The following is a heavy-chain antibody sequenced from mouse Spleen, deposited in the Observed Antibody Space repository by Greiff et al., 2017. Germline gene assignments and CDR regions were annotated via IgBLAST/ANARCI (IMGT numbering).Heavy chain of an antibody. CDR3: ARHWDEYDAWFAY. V-gene: IGHV5-9*04. CDR2: ISSGGGNT. J-gene: IGHJ3*01. CDR1: GFTFSSST. D-gene: IGHD2-4*01. Sequence: EVQRVASGGGLVKPGGSLTLSCAASGFTFSSSTMSWVRQTPAKRLEWVATISSGGGNTYYPDSVKGRFTISRDNARNTLYLQMSSLRSEDTAMYYCARHWDEYDAWFAYWGQGTLVTVSA.